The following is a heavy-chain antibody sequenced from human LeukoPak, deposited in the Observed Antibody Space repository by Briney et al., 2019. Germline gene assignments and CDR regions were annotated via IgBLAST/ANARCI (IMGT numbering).Heavy chain of an antibody. V-gene: IGHV4-39*01. D-gene: IGHD5-24*01. Sequence: SETLSLTCTVSGGSITSSSYYWGWIRQPPGKGLECIGSVYYSGSTYYNPSLKSRVTISVDTSKNLFSLKVSSVTAADTAVYYCARGRRDGYILEHFDYWGQGILVTVSS. CDR1: GGSITSSSYY. CDR2: VYYSGST. CDR3: ARGRRDGYILEHFDY. J-gene: IGHJ4*02.